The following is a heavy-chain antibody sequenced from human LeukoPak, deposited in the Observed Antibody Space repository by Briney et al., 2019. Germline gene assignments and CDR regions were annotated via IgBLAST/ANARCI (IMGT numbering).Heavy chain of an antibody. D-gene: IGHD5-18*01. V-gene: IGHV4-34*01. CDR1: GGSFSGYY. CDR3: ARVRGFGPDTAMVY. Sequence: SQTLSLTCAVYGGSFSGYYWSWVRHPPGKGLEWIGEINHSGSTNYNPSLKSRVTISVDTSKSQFSLKLSAVCAAGTAVYYCARVRGFGPDTAMVYWGGGTLVTVSS. J-gene: IGHJ4*02. CDR2: INHSGST.